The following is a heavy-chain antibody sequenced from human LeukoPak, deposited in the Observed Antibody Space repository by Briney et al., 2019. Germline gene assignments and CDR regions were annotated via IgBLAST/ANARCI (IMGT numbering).Heavy chain of an antibody. CDR3: AKSRQYTMIVVNY. D-gene: IGHD3-22*01. Sequence: GGSLRLSCAASGFTFSSYWMHWVRQAPGKGLEWVSAISGSGGSTYYADSVKGRFTISRDNSKNTLYLQMNSLRAEDTAVYYCAKSRQYTMIVVNYWGQGTLVTVSS. CDR1: GFTFSSYW. CDR2: ISGSGGST. J-gene: IGHJ4*02. V-gene: IGHV3-23*01.